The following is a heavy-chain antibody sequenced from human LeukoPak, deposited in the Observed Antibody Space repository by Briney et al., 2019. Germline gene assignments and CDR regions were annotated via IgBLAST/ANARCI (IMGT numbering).Heavy chain of an antibody. CDR1: GFTFDNYA. V-gene: IGHV3-23*01. CDR3: AKRISYSSSSVYFDY. Sequence: GGSLRLSCAAAGFTFDNYAMSWVRQAPGKGLEWVSAISPTGGDTYYADSVKGRFTISRDNSKNILYLQLSSLRAEDTAIYYCAKRISYSSSSVYFDYWGQGTLVIVSS. J-gene: IGHJ4*02. D-gene: IGHD6-6*01. CDR2: ISPTGGDT.